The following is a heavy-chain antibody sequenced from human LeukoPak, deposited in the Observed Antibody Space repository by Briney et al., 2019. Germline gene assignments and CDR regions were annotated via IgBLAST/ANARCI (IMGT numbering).Heavy chain of an antibody. CDR3: AETHGVP. D-gene: IGHD2-8*01. CDR1: GGTFSSYT. J-gene: IGHJ4*02. V-gene: IGHV1-69*13. CDR2: IIPVFGTA. Sequence: ASVKVSCKASGGTFSSYTINWVRQAPGQGLEWMGGIIPVFGTANCVQKFQGRVTITADEPTSTAYMELSSLRSEDTAVYYCAETHGVPWGQGTLVTVSS.